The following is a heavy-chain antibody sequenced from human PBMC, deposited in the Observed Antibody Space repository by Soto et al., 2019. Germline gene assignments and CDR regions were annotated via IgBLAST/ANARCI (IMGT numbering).Heavy chain of an antibody. D-gene: IGHD3-10*01. V-gene: IGHV4-34*01. CDR3: ARGQGSLWFGELFYYFDY. J-gene: IGHJ4*02. CDR2: INHSGST. CDR1: GGSFSGYY. Sequence: LSLTCAVYGGSFSGYYWSWIRQPPGKGLEWIGEINHSGSTNYNPSLKSRVTISVDTSKNQFSLKLSFVTAADTAVYYFARGQGSLWFGELFYYFDYWGQGTLVTVSS.